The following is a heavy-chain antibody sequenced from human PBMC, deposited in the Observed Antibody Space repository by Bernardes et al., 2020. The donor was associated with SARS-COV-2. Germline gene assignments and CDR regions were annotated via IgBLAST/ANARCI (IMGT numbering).Heavy chain of an antibody. Sequence: GGSLRLSCAVSGFTFGSHWMHWVRQAPGKGLEWVSRIRGDGLDANYADSVKGRFTISRDNAINMLYLQMNSLRDEDTAVYFCARDLILGSGSNDYWGQGTLVTVSS. CDR2: IRGDGLDA. CDR3: ARDLILGSGSNDY. V-gene: IGHV3-74*01. CDR1: GFTFGSHW. J-gene: IGHJ4*02. D-gene: IGHD3-10*01.